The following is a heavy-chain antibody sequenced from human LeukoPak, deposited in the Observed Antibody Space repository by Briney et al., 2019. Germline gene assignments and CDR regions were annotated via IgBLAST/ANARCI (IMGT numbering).Heavy chain of an antibody. Sequence: WGTLSLTCTVSGGSISSDDRSWVGQAPGKGLEWIGYMYYSGSNNYNPSRKSGGTISVHTSKPQFPLKLSSVTAAHTAVYYCARQIGYYYRMHVWRQGTTVTVSS. CDR3: ARQIGYYYRMHV. CDR2: MYYSGSN. J-gene: IGHJ6*02. V-gene: IGHV4-59*08. CDR1: GGSISSDD. D-gene: IGHD3-22*01.